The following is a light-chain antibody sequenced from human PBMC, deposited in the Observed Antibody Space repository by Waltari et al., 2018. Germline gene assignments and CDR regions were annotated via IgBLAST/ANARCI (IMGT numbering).Light chain of an antibody. CDR1: ELGDKY. J-gene: IGLJ2*01. Sequence: SYELTQPPSVSVSPGQTASITCSGDELGDKYVCWYQQKPGQSPMLVIYQDGERPSGIPERFSGSNSGNTATLTISGTQAMDEADYYCQVWDTSTVVFGGGTELTVL. V-gene: IGLV3-1*01. CDR3: QVWDTSTVV. CDR2: QDG.